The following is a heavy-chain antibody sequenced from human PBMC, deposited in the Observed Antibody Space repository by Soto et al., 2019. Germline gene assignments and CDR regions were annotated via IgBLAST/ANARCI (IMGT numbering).Heavy chain of an antibody. Sequence: GGSLRLSCAASGFTFSSYAMSWVRQAPGKGLEWVSAISGSGGSTYYVDSVKGRFTISRDNSKNTLYLQMNSLRAEDTAVYYCAKDRIAARPLSYGMDVWGQGTTVTVSS. CDR1: GFTFSSYA. CDR2: ISGSGGST. J-gene: IGHJ6*02. D-gene: IGHD6-6*01. CDR3: AKDRIAARPLSYGMDV. V-gene: IGHV3-23*01.